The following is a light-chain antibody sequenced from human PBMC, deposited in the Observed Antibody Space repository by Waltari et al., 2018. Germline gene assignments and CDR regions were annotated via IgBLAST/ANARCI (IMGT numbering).Light chain of an antibody. J-gene: IGKJ4*01. V-gene: IGKV1-33*01. CDR2: DAS. CDR3: QQYDKFPLT. Sequence: DIQMTQAPSSLSASVGDRVTITCQASQDIRKSLNWYQQIPGEAPRLLILDASYLETGVPSRFSGSGSGSDFTFTSSSLQTEDIATYYCQQYDKFPLTFGGGTKVQIK. CDR1: QDIRKS.